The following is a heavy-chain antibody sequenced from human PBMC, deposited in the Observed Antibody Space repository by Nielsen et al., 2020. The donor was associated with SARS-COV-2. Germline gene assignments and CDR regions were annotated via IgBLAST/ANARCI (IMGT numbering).Heavy chain of an antibody. Sequence: GGSLRLSCAASGFTFSSYGMHWVRQAPGKGLEWVSGISWNSGSIGYADSVKGRFTISRDNSKNTLYLQMNSLRAEDTAVYYCASTYYDILTGYSELNYWGQGTLVTVSS. CDR1: GFTFSSYG. D-gene: IGHD3-9*01. J-gene: IGHJ4*02. V-gene: IGHV3-9*01. CDR2: ISWNSGSI. CDR3: ASTYYDILTGYSELNY.